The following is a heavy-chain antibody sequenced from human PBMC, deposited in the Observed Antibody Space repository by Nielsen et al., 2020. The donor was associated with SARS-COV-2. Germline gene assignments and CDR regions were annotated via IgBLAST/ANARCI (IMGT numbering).Heavy chain of an antibody. CDR1: GGSISSYY. Sequence: SETLSLTCTVSGGSISSYYWSWIRQPPGKGLEWIGEIYHSGSTNYNPSLKSRVTISVDKSKNQFSLKLSSVTAADTAVYYCARDAGSSWGDAFDIWGQGTMVTVSS. V-gene: IGHV4-59*12. CDR2: IYHSGST. CDR3: ARDAGSSWGDAFDI. D-gene: IGHD6-13*01. J-gene: IGHJ3*02.